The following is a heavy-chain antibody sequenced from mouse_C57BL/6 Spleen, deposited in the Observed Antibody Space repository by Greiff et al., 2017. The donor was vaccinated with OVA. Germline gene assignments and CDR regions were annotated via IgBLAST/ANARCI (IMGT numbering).Heavy chain of an antibody. CDR3: ARLEADYYGSSYFDY. CDR1: GYTFTDYN. J-gene: IGHJ2*01. V-gene: IGHV1-18*01. CDR2: INPNNGGT. Sequence: EVQLQQSGPELVKPGASVKIPCKASGYTFTDYNMDWVKQSHGKSLEWIGDINPNNGGTIYNQKFKGKATLTVDKSSSTAYMELRSLTSEDTAVYYCARLEADYYGSSYFDYWGQGTTLTVSS. D-gene: IGHD1-1*01.